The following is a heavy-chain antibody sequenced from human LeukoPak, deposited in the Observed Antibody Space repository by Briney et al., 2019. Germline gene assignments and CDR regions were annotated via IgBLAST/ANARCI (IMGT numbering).Heavy chain of an antibody. CDR1: GYPFTQSG. CDR3: ARGGNAGFLEWLPREYYMDV. V-gene: IGHV1-2*02. Sequence: ASVKVSCKASGYPFTQSGIAWVRQAPGQGLEWMGWINPNSGGTNYAQKFQGRVTMTRDTSISTAYMELSRLRSDDTAVYYCARGGNAGFLEWLPREYYMDVWGKGTTVTVSS. J-gene: IGHJ6*03. D-gene: IGHD3-3*01. CDR2: INPNSGGT.